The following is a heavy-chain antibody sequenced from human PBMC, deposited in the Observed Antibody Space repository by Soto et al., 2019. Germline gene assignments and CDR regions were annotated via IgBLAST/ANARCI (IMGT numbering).Heavy chain of an antibody. CDR2: IIPIFDTA. J-gene: IGHJ6*02. CDR1: GGTFSSYA. Sequence: QVQLVQSGAEVKKPGSSVKVSCKASGGTFSSYAISWVRQAPGQGLEWMGGIIPIFDTADYAQKFQGRVTIAADESTSTAYMDLSSLRSEDTAVYYCASHGITGTWVYYYGMDVWGQGTTVTVS. V-gene: IGHV1-69*12. CDR3: ASHGITGTWVYYYGMDV. D-gene: IGHD1-7*01.